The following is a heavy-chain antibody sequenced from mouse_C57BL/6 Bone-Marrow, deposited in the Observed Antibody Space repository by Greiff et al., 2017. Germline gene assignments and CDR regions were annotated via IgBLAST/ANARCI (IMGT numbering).Heavy chain of an antibody. J-gene: IGHJ3*01. CDR2: ISAGGSYT. CDR1: GFTFSSYA. CDR3: AREKYYGNWN. D-gene: IGHD2-1*01. Sequence: EVKLVESGGGLVKPGGSLKLSCAASGFTFSSYAMSWVRQTPEKRLEWVATISAGGSYTYYPENVKGRFTISRDNAKNNLYLQMSRLKYEDAAMYYCAREKYYGNWNWGRGTLVTVSA. V-gene: IGHV5-4*01.